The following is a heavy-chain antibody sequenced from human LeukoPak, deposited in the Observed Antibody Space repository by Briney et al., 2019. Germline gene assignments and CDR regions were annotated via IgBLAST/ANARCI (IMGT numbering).Heavy chain of an antibody. J-gene: IGHJ3*02. V-gene: IGHV1-18*01. CDR3: ATDQRAFDI. Sequence: ASVKVSCKASGYTFTSYGISWVRQAPGQGLEWMGWISAYNGNTNYAQKLQGRVTMTEDTSTDTAYMELSSLRSEDTAVYYCATDQRAFDIWGQGTMVTVSS. CDR1: GYTFTSYG. CDR2: ISAYNGNT. D-gene: IGHD6-25*01.